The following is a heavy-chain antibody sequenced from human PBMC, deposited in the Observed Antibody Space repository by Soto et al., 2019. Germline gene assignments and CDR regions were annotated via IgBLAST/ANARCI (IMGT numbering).Heavy chain of an antibody. CDR2: ISSSSSYI. V-gene: IGHV3-21*01. Sequence: PGVSLRLSCAASGFTFSSYSMNWVRQAPGKGLEWVSSISSSSSYIYYADSVKGRFTISRDNAKNSLYLQMNSLRAEDTAVYYCARAEPSSWYSQPLDYWGQGTLVTVSS. CDR3: ARAEPSSWYSQPLDY. J-gene: IGHJ4*02. CDR1: GFTFSSYS. D-gene: IGHD6-13*01.